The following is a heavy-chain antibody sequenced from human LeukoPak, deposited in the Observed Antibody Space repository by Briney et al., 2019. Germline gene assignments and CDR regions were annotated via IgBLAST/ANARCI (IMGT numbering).Heavy chain of an antibody. V-gene: IGHV4-59*08. CDR2: IYYSGST. CDR1: GGSISSYY. D-gene: IGHD2-15*01. J-gene: IGHJ4*02. Sequence: SETLSLTCTVSGGSISSYYWSWIRQPPGKGLEWIGYIYYSGSTNYNPSLKSRVTISVDTSKNQFSPKQSSVTAADTAVYYCARHAPGWHALFDYWGQGTLVTVSS. CDR3: ARHAPGWHALFDY.